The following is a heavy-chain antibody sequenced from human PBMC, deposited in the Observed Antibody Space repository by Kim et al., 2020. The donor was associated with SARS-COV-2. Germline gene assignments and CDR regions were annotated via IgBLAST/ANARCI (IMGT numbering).Heavy chain of an antibody. D-gene: IGHD6-6*01. CDR1: GFTVSNNY. CDR3: ARGSSIAARHFDY. J-gene: IGHJ4*02. Sequence: GGSLRLSCAASGFTVSNNYMSWVRQAPGKGLEWVSVIYSDGSTCYADSVKGRFTISRDNSKNTLYLQLNSLRAEDTAVYYCARGSSIAARHFDYWGQGTLVTVSS. CDR2: IYSDGST. V-gene: IGHV3-53*01.